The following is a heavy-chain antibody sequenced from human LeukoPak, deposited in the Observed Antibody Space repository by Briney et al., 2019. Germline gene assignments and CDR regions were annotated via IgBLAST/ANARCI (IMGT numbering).Heavy chain of an antibody. V-gene: IGHV3-23*01. D-gene: IGHD6-13*01. CDR1: GFTFSSYA. J-gene: IGHJ4*02. CDR2: ISGSGGST. Sequence: AGGSLRLSCAASGFTFSSYAMSWVRQAPGKGLEWVSAISGSGGSTYYADSVKGRFTISRDNSKNTLYLQMNSLRAEDTAVYYCVKGSSSWYYFDYWGQGTLVTVSS. CDR3: VKGSSSWYYFDY.